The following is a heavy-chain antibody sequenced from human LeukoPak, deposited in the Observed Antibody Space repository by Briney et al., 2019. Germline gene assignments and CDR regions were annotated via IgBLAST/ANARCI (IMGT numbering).Heavy chain of an antibody. Sequence: PGGSLRLSCTASGFTFSSYIMNWVRQAPGKGLEWVSDINGSGGSTYYTDSVKGRFTISRDNSKNTLYLQMNSLRAEDTAIYYCAKKYSTGLDPWGQGTLVTVSS. V-gene: IGHV3-23*01. J-gene: IGHJ5*02. CDR1: GFTFSSYI. CDR2: INGSGGST. CDR3: AKKYSTGLDP. D-gene: IGHD1-26*01.